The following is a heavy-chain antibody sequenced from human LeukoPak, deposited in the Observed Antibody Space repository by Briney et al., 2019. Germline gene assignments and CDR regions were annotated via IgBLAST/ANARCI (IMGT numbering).Heavy chain of an antibody. J-gene: IGHJ4*02. V-gene: IGHV3-21*01. D-gene: IGHD2-15*01. CDR2: ISSSSSYI. CDR3: ARDRIYCSGGSCYPMVFDY. Sequence: KSGGSLRLSCAASGFTFSSYSMNWVRQAPGKGLEWVSSISSSSSYIYYADSVKGRFTISRDNAKNSLYLQMNSLRAEDTAVYYCARDRIYCSGGSCYPMVFDYWGQGTLVTVSS. CDR1: GFTFSSYS.